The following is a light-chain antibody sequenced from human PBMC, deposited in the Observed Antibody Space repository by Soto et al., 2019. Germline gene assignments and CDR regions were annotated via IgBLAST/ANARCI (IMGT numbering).Light chain of an antibody. CDR1: SSDVGGFNF. CDR2: DAS. V-gene: IGLV2-14*01. Sequence: QSVLTQPASVSGSPGQSITISCTGTSSDVGGFNFVSWYQQPPGKAPKLMIYDASHRPSGVSNRFSGSKSGNTASLTISGLQAEDEGDYYCSSYTTSSTIVFGTGTKVTVL. CDR3: SSYTTSSTIV. J-gene: IGLJ1*01.